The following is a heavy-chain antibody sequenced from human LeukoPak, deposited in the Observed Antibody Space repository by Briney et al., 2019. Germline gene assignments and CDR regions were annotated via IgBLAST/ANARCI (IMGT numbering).Heavy chain of an antibody. V-gene: IGHV4-4*07. Sequence: SETLSLTCTVSGGSISSYYWSWIRQPAGKGLEWIGRIYTSGSTNCNPSLKSRVTMSVDTSKNQFSLKLSSVTAADTAVYYCARESFWSGYPDYWGQGTLVTVSS. D-gene: IGHD3-3*01. CDR1: GGSISSYY. CDR2: IYTSGST. CDR3: ARESFWSGYPDY. J-gene: IGHJ4*02.